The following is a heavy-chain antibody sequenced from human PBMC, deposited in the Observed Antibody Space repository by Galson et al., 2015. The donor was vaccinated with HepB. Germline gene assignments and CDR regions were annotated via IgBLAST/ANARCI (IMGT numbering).Heavy chain of an antibody. CDR1: GFTFSSYA. D-gene: IGHD3-10*01. CDR3: AKEFMVRGVIITKAFDI. J-gene: IGHJ3*02. Sequence: SLRLSCAASGFTFSSYAMSWVRQAPGKGLEWVSAISGSGGSTYYADSVKGRFTISRDNSKNTLYLQMNSLRAEDTAVYYCAKEFMVRGVIITKAFDIWGQGTMVTVSS. CDR2: ISGSGGST. V-gene: IGHV3-23*01.